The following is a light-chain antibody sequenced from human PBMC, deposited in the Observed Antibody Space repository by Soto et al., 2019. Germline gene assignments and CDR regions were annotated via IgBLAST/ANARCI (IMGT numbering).Light chain of an antibody. CDR3: HQYAFAPLT. V-gene: IGKV3-20*01. Sequence: EIVLTQSPGTLSLSPGERATLSCRASQTVGNDYLGWYQQKPGQPPRLLVFHASIRATGVPDRFSGGGSGADFSLVISRLEPEDFAVYFCHQYAFAPLTFGGGTRVEIK. J-gene: IGKJ4*01. CDR2: HAS. CDR1: QTVGNDY.